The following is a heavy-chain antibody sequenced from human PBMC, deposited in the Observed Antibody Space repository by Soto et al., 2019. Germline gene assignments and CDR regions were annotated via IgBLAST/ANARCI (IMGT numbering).Heavy chain of an antibody. J-gene: IGHJ4*02. CDR3: ARDPGYSYGYN. CDR1: GYNFIDYY. Sequence: ASVKVSCKASGYNFIDYYIQWVRQAPGQGLEWMGWINPNSGGTYYAQKFQDWVTMTRDTSLNTVYMELSSLKSDDTAVYYCARDPGYSYGYNWGQGTLVTVSS. D-gene: IGHD5-18*01. V-gene: IGHV1-2*04. CDR2: INPNSGGT.